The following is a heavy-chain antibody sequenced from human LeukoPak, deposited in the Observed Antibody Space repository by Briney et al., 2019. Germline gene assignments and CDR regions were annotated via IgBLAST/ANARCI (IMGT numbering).Heavy chain of an antibody. Sequence: GGSLRLSCAASGFIFSNAWMSWVRQAPGKGLEWVGRIKSKTDGGTAEYAAPVKGRFTISRDDSKNTLYLQMSSLKTEDTAVYYCTRYSSSWYYFEYWGQGTLVTGSS. CDR2: IKSKTDGGTA. V-gene: IGHV3-15*01. CDR1: GFIFSNAW. D-gene: IGHD6-13*01. CDR3: TRYSSSWYYFEY. J-gene: IGHJ4*02.